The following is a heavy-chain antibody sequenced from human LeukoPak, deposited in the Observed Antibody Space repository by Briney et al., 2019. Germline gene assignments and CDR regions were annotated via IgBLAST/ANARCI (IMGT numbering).Heavy chain of an antibody. V-gene: IGHV1-18*01. CDR3: ARVAVAQYYFDY. D-gene: IGHD4-23*01. CDR1: GYTFTNYG. CDR2: ISAYNGNT. J-gene: IGHJ4*02. Sequence: ASVKVSCKASGYTFTNYGINWVRQAPGQGLEWMGWISAYNGNTNYAQNLQGRVTMTTDTSTSPAYVELRNLRSDDTAVYYCARVAVAQYYFDYWGQGTLVTVSS.